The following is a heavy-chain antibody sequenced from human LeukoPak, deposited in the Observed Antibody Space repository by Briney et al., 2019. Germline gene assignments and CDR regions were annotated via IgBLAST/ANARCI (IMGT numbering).Heavy chain of an antibody. D-gene: IGHD3-10*01. CDR2: INSDGSST. CDR3: GGSGSSEDY. V-gene: IGHV3-74*01. Sequence: GGSLRLSCAASGFTFCTYWMHWVRHAPGKGLVWVSRINSDGSSTSYADSVKGRFTISRDNAKNTLYLQMNSLRAEDTAVYYCGGSGSSEDYWGQGTLVTVSS. J-gene: IGHJ4*02. CDR1: GFTFCTYW.